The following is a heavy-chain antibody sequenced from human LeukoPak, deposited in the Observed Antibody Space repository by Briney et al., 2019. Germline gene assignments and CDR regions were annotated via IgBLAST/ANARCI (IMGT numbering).Heavy chain of an antibody. V-gene: IGHV3-7*01. CDR2: IKQDGSEK. Sequence: PGGSLRLSCVASGFTFSSYWMSWVRQAPGKGLECVADIKQDGSEKYYVGSVKGRFTISRDNAKNSLYLQMNSLRAEDTAVYYCAELGITMIGGVWGKGTTVTISS. CDR1: GFTFSSYW. D-gene: IGHD3-10*02. CDR3: AELGITMIGGV. J-gene: IGHJ6*04.